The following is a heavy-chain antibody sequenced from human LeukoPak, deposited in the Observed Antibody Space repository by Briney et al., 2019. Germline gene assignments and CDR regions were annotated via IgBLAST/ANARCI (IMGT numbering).Heavy chain of an antibody. CDR2: INPNSGNT. CDR3: ARGQWQWLRLSWFDP. J-gene: IGHJ5*02. Sequence: ASVKVSCKAPGYTFSNYDINWVRQAAGQGLEWMGWINPNSGNTVYAHKFQDRVTMTGNTSTMTAYMELNSLRSEDTAVYYCARGQWQWLRLSWFDPWGQGTLVTVSS. V-gene: IGHV1-8*02. CDR1: GYTFSNYD. D-gene: IGHD5-12*01.